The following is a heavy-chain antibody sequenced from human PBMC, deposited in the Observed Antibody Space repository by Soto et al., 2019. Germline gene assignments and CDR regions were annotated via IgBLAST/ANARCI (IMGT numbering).Heavy chain of an antibody. CDR1: GGSISSYY. V-gene: IGHV4-59*01. J-gene: IGHJ5*02. CDR2: IYYSGST. Sequence: SSETLSLTCTVSGGSISSYYWSWIRQPPGKGLEWIGYIYYSGSTNYNPSLKSRVTISVDTSKNQFSLKLSSVTAADTAVYYCAREFSSSWYGYIWFDPWGQGTLVTVSS. CDR3: AREFSSSWYGYIWFDP. D-gene: IGHD6-13*01.